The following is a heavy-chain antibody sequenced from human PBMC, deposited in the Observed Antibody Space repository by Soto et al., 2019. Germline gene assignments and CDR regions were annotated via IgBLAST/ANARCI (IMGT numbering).Heavy chain of an antibody. Sequence: GGSLRLSCAASGFTFSSYWMSWVRQAPGKGLEWVANIKQDGSEKYYVDSVKGRFTISRDNAKNSLYLQMNSLRAEDTAVYYCASSPPADCGGDCYSLYFQHCGQGTLVTVSS. CDR1: GFTFSSYW. CDR3: ASSPPADCGGDCYSLYFQH. CDR2: IKQDGSEK. V-gene: IGHV3-7*03. D-gene: IGHD2-21*02. J-gene: IGHJ1*01.